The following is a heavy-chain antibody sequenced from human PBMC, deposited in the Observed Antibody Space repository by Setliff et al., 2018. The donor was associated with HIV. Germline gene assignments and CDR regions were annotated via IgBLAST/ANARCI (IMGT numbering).Heavy chain of an antibody. CDR3: AKPLTQWGVSPYHYAVDV. CDR1: GFTFSDCS. Sequence: PGGSLRLSCAASGFTFSDCSMNWVRQAPGKGLEWISYITSTGSTYYADSVKGRFTISTDNSKNTLYLQMNSLRAEDTAVYYCAKPLTQWGVSPYHYAVDVWGQGTTVTVSS. V-gene: IGHV3-48*01. CDR2: ITSTGST. D-gene: IGHD1-26*01. J-gene: IGHJ6*02.